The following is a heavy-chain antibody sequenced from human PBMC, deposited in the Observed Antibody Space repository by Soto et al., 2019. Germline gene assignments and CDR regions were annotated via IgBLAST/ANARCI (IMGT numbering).Heavy chain of an antibody. J-gene: IGHJ4*02. Sequence: GGSLRLSCAASGFTFSSYGMHWVRQAPGKGLEWVAVISYDGSNKYYADSVKGRFTISRDNSKNTLYLQMNSLRAEDTAVYYCAKDRWIQLWPHFDYWGQGTLVTVSS. CDR1: GFTFSSYG. CDR2: ISYDGSNK. CDR3: AKDRWIQLWPHFDY. D-gene: IGHD5-18*01. V-gene: IGHV3-30*18.